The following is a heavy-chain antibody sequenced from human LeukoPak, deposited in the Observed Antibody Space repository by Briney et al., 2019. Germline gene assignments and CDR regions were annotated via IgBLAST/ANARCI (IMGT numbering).Heavy chain of an antibody. V-gene: IGHV3-74*01. D-gene: IGHD3-10*01. CDR3: ATQPGSDY. J-gene: IGHJ4*02. CDR1: GFTFSTYW. Sequence: PGGSLRLSCAASGFTFSTYWMHWVRQAPGKGLVWVSRINSDGSSTNYADSVKGRFTISRDNAENTLYLEMNSLRAEDTAVYYCATQPGSDYWGQGTLVTVSS. CDR2: INSDGSST.